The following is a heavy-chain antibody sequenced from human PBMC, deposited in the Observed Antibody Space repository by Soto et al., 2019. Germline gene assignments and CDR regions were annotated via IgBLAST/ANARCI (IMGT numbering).Heavy chain of an antibody. CDR2: ISNDGRNK. Sequence: LRLSCAASGLSFSTYGMHWVRQAPGKGLEWVAVISNDGRNKYYADSVRGRFTISRDDSKNTLFLQMNSLRPEDTAVYYCANQAAAGNPDGDYWGQGTLVTVSS. D-gene: IGHD6-13*01. V-gene: IGHV3-30*18. CDR3: ANQAAAGNPDGDY. CDR1: GLSFSTYG. J-gene: IGHJ4*02.